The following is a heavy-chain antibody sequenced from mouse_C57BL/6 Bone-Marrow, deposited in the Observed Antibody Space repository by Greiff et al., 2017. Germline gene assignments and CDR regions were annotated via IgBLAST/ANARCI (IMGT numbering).Heavy chain of an antibody. CDR2: IDPSDSYT. D-gene: IGHD1-1*01. CDR1: GYTFTSYW. Sequence: QVQLQQPGAELVMPGASVKLSCKASGYTFTSYWMHWVKQRPGQGLEWIGEIDPSDSYTNYNQKFQGKSTLTVDKSSSTAYMQLSSLTSEDSAVYYCARPFSYYGSSPWYFDVWGTGTTVTVSS. J-gene: IGHJ1*03. CDR3: ARPFSYYGSSPWYFDV. V-gene: IGHV1-69*01.